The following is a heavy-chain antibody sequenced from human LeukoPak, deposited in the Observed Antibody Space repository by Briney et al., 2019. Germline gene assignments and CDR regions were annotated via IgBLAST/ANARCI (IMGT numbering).Heavy chain of an antibody. J-gene: IGHJ4*02. V-gene: IGHV3-48*01. Sequence: PGGSLRLSCAASGFTFSSYSTNWVRQAPGKGLEWVSYISSSSSTIYYADSVKGRFTISRDNAKNSLYLQMNSLRAEDTAVYYCARAYPLGYFDYWGQGTLVTVSS. CDR2: ISSSSSTI. CDR1: GFTFSSYS. CDR3: ARAYPLGYFDY.